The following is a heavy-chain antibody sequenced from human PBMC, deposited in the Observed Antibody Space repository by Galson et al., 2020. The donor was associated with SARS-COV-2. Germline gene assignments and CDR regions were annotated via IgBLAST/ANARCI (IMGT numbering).Heavy chain of an antibody. CDR1: GFTFGSYW. Sequence: GGSLRLSCAASGFTFGSYWMAWVRQAPGKGLEWVANINQDGSEKYYVDSVKGRFTISRDNAENSVYLQMNSLRAEDTAVYYCARDAWWGQGTLVTVSS. CDR2: INQDGSEK. V-gene: IGHV3-7*01. J-gene: IGHJ4*02. CDR3: ARDAW.